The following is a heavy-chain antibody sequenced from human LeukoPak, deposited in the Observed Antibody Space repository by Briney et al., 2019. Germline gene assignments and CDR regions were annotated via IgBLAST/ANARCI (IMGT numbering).Heavy chain of an antibody. J-gene: IGHJ3*02. CDR2: ISAYNGNT. Sequence: ASVKVSCKASGYTFTSYGISWVRQAPGQGLEWMGWISAYNGNTNYAQKLQGRVTMTTDTSTSTAYMELRGLRSDDTAVYYCARDQRYYYDSSGYFPAFDIWGQGTMVTVSS. CDR3: ARDQRYYYDSSGYFPAFDI. V-gene: IGHV1-18*01. D-gene: IGHD3-22*01. CDR1: GYTFTSYG.